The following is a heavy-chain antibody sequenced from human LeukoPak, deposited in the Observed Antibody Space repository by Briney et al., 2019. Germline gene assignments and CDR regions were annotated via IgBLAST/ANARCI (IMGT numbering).Heavy chain of an antibody. J-gene: IGHJ3*02. CDR3: ATPRYYDILTGLGHDVFDI. CDR1: GFTFSTYV. V-gene: IGHV3-23*01. D-gene: IGHD3-9*01. CDR2: VSESGAST. Sequence: PGGSLRLSCVASGFTFSTYVMGWVRQVPGKGLEWVSIVSESGASTYYADSVEGRFTISRDNSKNTLYLQMNSLRAEDTAVYYCATPRYYDILTGLGHDVFDIGGQGTRVTVSS.